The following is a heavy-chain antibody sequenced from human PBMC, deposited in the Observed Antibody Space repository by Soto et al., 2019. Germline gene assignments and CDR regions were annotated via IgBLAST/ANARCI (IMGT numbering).Heavy chain of an antibody. D-gene: IGHD6-19*01. Sequence: SQTLSLTCVISGDSVSSKSAAWNWVRQSPSRGLEWLGRTYYRSKWYNDYAVSVKSRITINPDTSKNQFSLQLNSVTPEDTAVYYCARLHSPYSPGWTGVVDPWGQGTLVTVSS. CDR1: GDSVSSKSAA. CDR3: ARLHSPYSPGWTGVVDP. V-gene: IGHV6-1*01. CDR2: TYYRSKWYN. J-gene: IGHJ5*02.